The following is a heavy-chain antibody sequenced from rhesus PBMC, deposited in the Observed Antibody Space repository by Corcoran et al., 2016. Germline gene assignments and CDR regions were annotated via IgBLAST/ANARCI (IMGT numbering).Heavy chain of an antibody. Sequence: QVQLQESGPGLVKPSQTLSLTCAISGDSVSSNSATWTWIRKSPSRGLEWLERTYYRTKWYNDYEQTVQNRISINPDTSKNQFALQLNSVTPEDMAVYYCAREANTFDYWGQGVLVTVSS. J-gene: IGHJ4*01. CDR1: GDSVSSNSAT. V-gene: IGHV6-1*01. CDR2: TYYRTKWYN. D-gene: IGHD1-38*01. CDR3: AREANTFDY.